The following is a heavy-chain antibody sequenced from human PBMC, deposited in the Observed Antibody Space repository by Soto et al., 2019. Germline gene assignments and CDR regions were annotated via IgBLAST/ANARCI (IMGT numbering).Heavy chain of an antibody. CDR1: GFTFSSYA. J-gene: IGHJ4*02. V-gene: IGHV3-23*01. CDR2: ISGSGGST. D-gene: IGHD1-20*01. Sequence: EVQLLESGGGLVQPGGSLRLSCAASGFTFSSYAMSWVRQAPGKGLEWVSAISGSGGSTYYADSVKGRFTISRDNSKNTLYLQMNSLKAEDPAVYYCAKKGMYIRIHGAFDYWGQGTLVTVSS. CDR3: AKKGMYIRIHGAFDY.